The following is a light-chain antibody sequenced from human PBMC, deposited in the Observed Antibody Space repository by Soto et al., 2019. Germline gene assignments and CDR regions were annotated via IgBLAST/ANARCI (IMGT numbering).Light chain of an antibody. CDR2: KDS. V-gene: IGLV3-25*02. CDR1: ALPKQF. J-gene: IGLJ3*02. CDR3: QSADNSGYSRV. Sequence: SYELTQPPSVSVSPGQTARITCSGDALPKQFAYWYQQRPGQAPVLVIYKDSQRPSGIPERFSGSSSGTIVTLTISGVQAEDEADYHCQSADNSGYSRVFGGGTKLTVL.